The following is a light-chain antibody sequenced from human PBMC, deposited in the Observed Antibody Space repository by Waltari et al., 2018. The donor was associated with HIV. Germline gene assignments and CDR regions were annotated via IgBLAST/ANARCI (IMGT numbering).Light chain of an antibody. J-gene: IGLJ2*01. CDR1: SSNIGAGYA. CDR3: QSYDSSLTGSV. V-gene: IGLV1-40*01. CDR2: GNT. Sequence: QSVLTQPPSVSGAPGQRVTISCTGSSSNIGAGYAVHWYQQLPGTAPKLLIYGNTNRPSGVPDRFSGSKSGTSPSLAITRLQAEDEADYYCQSYDSSLTGSVFGGGTKLTVL.